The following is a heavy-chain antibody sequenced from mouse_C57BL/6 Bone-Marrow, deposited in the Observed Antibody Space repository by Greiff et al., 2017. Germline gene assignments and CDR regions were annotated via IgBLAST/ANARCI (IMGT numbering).Heavy chain of an antibody. Sequence: QVQLPQPGAELVQPGASVKLSCTASGYTFTSYWMHWVKQRPGRGLEWIGSIDPNSGGTKYNEKFKSKATLTVDKPSSTAYIQLRILTSEDASVYYCARDTSVVGDFDYWGQGTTLTVSS. D-gene: IGHD1-1*01. CDR2: IDPNSGGT. J-gene: IGHJ2*01. CDR1: GYTFTSYW. CDR3: ARDTSVVGDFDY. V-gene: IGHV1-72*01.